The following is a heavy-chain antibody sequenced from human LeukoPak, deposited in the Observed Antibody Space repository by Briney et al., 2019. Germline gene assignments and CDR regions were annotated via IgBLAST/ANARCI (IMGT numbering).Heavy chain of an antibody. CDR2: ISGSGGTT. Sequence: GGSLRLSCAASGFTFSSFAMSWVRQAPGKGLEGVSAISGSGGTTYYADSVKGRFTISRDNSKSTLYLQMNSLRAEDTAVYYCAKEKSLEFDYWGQGTLVTVSS. CDR3: AKEKSLEFDY. J-gene: IGHJ4*02. CDR1: GFTFSSFA. D-gene: IGHD1-1*01. V-gene: IGHV3-23*01.